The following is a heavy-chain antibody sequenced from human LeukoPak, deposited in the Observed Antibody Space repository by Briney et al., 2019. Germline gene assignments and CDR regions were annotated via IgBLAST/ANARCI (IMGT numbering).Heavy chain of an antibody. V-gene: IGHV1-69*05. CDR2: IIPLFGTA. D-gene: IGHD6-13*01. CDR3: ARNKPGAGALKSHWFDP. J-gene: IGHJ5*02. CDR1: GGTCSSYA. Sequence: ASVKVSCKASGGTCSSYAISWVRQAPGQGLEWMGGIIPLFGTANYAQKFQGRVTITTDECTSTAYMELSSLRSEDTAVYYCARNKPGAGALKSHWFDPWGQGSLVSVPS.